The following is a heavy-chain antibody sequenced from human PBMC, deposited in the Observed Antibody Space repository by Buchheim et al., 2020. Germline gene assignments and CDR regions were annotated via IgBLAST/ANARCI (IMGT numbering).Heavy chain of an antibody. CDR3: ARDPGHYYDSSGYYLNDY. CDR1: GFTFSSYE. D-gene: IGHD3-22*01. Sequence: EVQLVESGGGLVQPGGSLRLSCAASGFTFSSYEMNWVRQAPGKGLEWVSYISSSGSTIYYADSVKGRFTISRDNAKNSLCLQMNSLRAEDTAVYYCARDPGHYYDSSGYYLNDYWGQGTL. V-gene: IGHV3-48*03. CDR2: ISSSGSTI. J-gene: IGHJ4*02.